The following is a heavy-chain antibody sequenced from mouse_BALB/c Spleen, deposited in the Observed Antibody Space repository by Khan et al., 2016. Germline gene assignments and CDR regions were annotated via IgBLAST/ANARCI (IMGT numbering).Heavy chain of an antibody. CDR2: INTYTGEP. D-gene: IGHD2-3*01. CDR3: ASNYDDSPSRWYFDV. V-gene: IGHV9-1*02. CDR1: GYTFTNYG. Sequence: QIQLVQSGPELKKPGETVKISCKAAGYTFTNYGMNWVKQAPGKGLKWMGWINTYTGEPTYADDFKGRFAFSLETSASTAYLQINNLKNEDMATYFCASNYDDSPSRWYFDVWGAGTTVTVSS. J-gene: IGHJ1*01.